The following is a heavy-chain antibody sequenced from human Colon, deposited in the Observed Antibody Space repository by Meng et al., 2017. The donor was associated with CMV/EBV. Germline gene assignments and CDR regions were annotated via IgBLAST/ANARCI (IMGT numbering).Heavy chain of an antibody. Sequence: SETLSLTCTVSGGSINSGGYYWSWIRQHPGKGLEWIGYIYYSGSTYYNPSLKSRVTISVDTSKNQFSLKLSSVTAADTAVYYCARSRVQVVGRGYSTFDYWGQGTLVTVSS. CDR1: GGSINSGGYY. J-gene: IGHJ4*02. CDR2: IYYSGST. CDR3: ARSRVQVVGRGYSTFDY. V-gene: IGHV4-31*03. D-gene: IGHD3-22*01.